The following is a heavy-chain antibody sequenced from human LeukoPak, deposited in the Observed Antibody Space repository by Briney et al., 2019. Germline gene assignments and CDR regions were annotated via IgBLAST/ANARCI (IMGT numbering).Heavy chain of an antibody. Sequence: GASVKVSCKASGGTFSSYAISWVRQAPGQGLEWMGGIIPIFGTANYAQKFQGRVTITADESTSTAYMELSSLRSEDTAVYYCARIYGDYENGAFDIWGQGTMVTVSS. V-gene: IGHV1-69*13. CDR3: ARIYGDYENGAFDI. CDR1: GGTFSSYA. CDR2: IIPIFGTA. J-gene: IGHJ3*02. D-gene: IGHD4-17*01.